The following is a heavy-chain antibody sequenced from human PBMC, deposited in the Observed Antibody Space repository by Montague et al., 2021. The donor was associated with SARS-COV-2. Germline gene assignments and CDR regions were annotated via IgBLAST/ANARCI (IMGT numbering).Heavy chain of an antibody. J-gene: IGHJ5*02. V-gene: IGHV2-5*02. CDR2: IYWDDDE. CDR1: GISLSTSGVG. Sequence: PALVKPTQTLTLTCTFSGISLSTSGVGVAWIRQPPGKALEWLALIYWDDDERYSPSMRSRLTITKYTSENQVVLRVTNMDPMDTATYYCAPLGFDSRSYYTPHNWFDPWGQGILVTVSS. D-gene: IGHD3-10*01. CDR3: APLGFDSRSYYTPHNWFDP.